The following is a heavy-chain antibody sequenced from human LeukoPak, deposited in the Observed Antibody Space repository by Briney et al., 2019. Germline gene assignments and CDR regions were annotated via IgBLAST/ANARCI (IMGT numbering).Heavy chain of an antibody. CDR3: ARDGGSRHDAFDI. Sequence: PSETLSLTCAVFGGSFSGYYWSWIRQPPGKGLEWIGEINHSGSTNYNPSLKSRVTISVDTSKNQFSLKLSSVTAADTAVYYCARDGGSRHDAFDIWGQGTMVTASS. CDR1: GGSFSGYY. CDR2: INHSGST. J-gene: IGHJ3*02. V-gene: IGHV4-34*01. D-gene: IGHD3-10*01.